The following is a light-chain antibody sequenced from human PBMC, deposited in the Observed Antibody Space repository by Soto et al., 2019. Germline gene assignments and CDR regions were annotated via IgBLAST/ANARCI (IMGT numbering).Light chain of an antibody. V-gene: IGKV3-20*01. CDR2: GAS. CDR3: QQYGSSPLWT. CDR1: QSVSSNF. J-gene: IGKJ1*01. Sequence: EIVLTQSPGTLSLSPGERATLSCRASQSVSSNFLAWYQHKPGQAPRLLIYGASSRATGIPDRFSGSGSGTDFTLTISRLEPEDFAVYFCQQYGSSPLWTFGQGTKVEIK.